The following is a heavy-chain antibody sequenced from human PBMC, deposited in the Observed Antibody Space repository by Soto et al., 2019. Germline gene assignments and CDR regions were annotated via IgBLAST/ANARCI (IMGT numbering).Heavy chain of an antibody. J-gene: IGHJ5*02. CDR1: GDSISSSY. D-gene: IGHD2-21*02. CDR2: IYYSGST. Sequence: PSETLSLTCTVSGDSISSSYWSWIRQSPGKGLEWIGYIYYSGSTNYNPSLKSRVTVSVDTSKNQFSLKLSSVTAADTAVYYCARHPSDFWFDPWGQGTLVTVSS. V-gene: IGHV4-59*08. CDR3: ARHPSDFWFDP.